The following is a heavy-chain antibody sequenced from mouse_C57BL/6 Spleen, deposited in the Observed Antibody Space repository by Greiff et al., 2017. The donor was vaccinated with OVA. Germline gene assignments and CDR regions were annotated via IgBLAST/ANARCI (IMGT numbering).Heavy chain of an antibody. CDR1: GYSFTGYF. CDR3: ARGGLLDY. J-gene: IGHJ2*01. Sequence: LVEPGDSVKISCKASGYSFTGYFMNWVMQSHGKSLEWIGRINPYNGDTFYNQKFKGKATLTVDKSSSTAHMELRSLTSEDSAVYYCARGGLLDYWGQGTTLTVSS. D-gene: IGHD3-1*01. CDR2: INPYNGDT. V-gene: IGHV1-20*01.